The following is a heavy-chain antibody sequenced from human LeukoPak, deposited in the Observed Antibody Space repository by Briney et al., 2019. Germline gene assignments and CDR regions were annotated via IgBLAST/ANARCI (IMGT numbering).Heavy chain of an antibody. CDR3: ARLVAAAGFDY. Sequence: GGSLRLSCAASGFTFSSYSMNWVRQAPGKGLEWVSSISSSSTYIYYADSVKGRFTISRDNAENSLYLQMNSLRAEDTAVYYCARLVAAAGFDYWGQGTLVTVSS. V-gene: IGHV3-21*01. J-gene: IGHJ4*02. CDR2: ISSSSTYI. D-gene: IGHD6-13*01. CDR1: GFTFSSYS.